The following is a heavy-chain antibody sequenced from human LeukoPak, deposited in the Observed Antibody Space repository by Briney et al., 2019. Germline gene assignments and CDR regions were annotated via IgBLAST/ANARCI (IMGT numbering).Heavy chain of an antibody. CDR1: GFTLSTNA. V-gene: IGHV3-23*01. J-gene: IGHJ4*02. CDR2: TSASGSNT. CDR3: AKSGSGWYGNYFDY. Sequence: GGSLRLSCLTSGFTLSTNAMSWVRQAPGKGLEWVSSTSASGSNTYYTDPVKGRFTISRDNSKNTLYLQMNSLRAEDTAVYYCAKSGSGWYGNYFDYWGQGTLVTVSS. D-gene: IGHD6-19*01.